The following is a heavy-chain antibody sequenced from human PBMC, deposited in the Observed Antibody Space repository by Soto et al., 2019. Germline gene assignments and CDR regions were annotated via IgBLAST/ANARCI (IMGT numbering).Heavy chain of an antibody. CDR3: ARVFSDSSSFFDP. D-gene: IGHD6-13*01. CDR1: GGSIRSGGYY. CDR2: IYYSGST. Sequence: QVQLQESGPGLVKPSQTLSLTCTVSGGSIRSGGYYWSWIRQEPGKGLEWIGYIYYSGSTYYNPSLKSRVTISVDTSKNQFSLKLSSVTAADTAVYYCARVFSDSSSFFDPWGQGTLVTVSS. J-gene: IGHJ5*02. V-gene: IGHV4-31*03.